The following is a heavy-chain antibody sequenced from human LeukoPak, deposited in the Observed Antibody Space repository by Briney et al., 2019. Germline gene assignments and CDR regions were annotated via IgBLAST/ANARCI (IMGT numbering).Heavy chain of an antibody. Sequence: PGGSLRLSCAGSGFTFSIYSINWVRQAPGKGLEWVSYITPTSTTIYYADSVKGRFTISRDNAKNSAYLQMSGLRVEDTAVYYCAKGGLQTRNWYFALWGRGTLVTVSS. CDR1: GFTFSIYS. V-gene: IGHV3-48*01. CDR3: AKGGLQTRNWYFAL. CDR2: ITPTSTTI. D-gene: IGHD5-18*01. J-gene: IGHJ2*01.